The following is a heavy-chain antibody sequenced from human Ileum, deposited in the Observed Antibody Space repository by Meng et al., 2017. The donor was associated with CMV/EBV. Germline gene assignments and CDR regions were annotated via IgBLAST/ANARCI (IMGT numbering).Heavy chain of an antibody. V-gene: IGHV3-23*01. J-gene: IGHJ4*02. Sequence: GGSLRLSCAASGFPFSTFDMSWVRQAPGKGLEWVSVIYGRDGSTFYADSVRGRFTISKDNSDNRLHLQMNSLRVEDTALYYCTKGAWVDYLGQGTRVNVDS. CDR1: GFPFSTFD. CDR3: TKGAWVDY. D-gene: IGHD1-26*01. CDR2: IYGRDGST.